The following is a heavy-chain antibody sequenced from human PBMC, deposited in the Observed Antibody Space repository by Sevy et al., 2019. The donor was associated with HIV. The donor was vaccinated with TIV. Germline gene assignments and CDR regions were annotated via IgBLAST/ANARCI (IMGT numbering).Heavy chain of an antibody. Sequence: ASVKVSCKASGGTFSSYAISWVRQAPGQGLEWMGGIIPIFGTANYAQKFQGRVTITADESRSTAYMGLSSLRSEDTAVYYCARAYCGGDCYSGWYFDLWGRGTLVTVSS. CDR2: IIPIFGTA. V-gene: IGHV1-69*13. CDR3: ARAYCGGDCYSGWYFDL. CDR1: GGTFSSYA. J-gene: IGHJ2*01. D-gene: IGHD2-21*02.